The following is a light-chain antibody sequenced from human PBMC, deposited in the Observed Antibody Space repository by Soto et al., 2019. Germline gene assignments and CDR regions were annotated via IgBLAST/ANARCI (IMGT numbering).Light chain of an antibody. Sequence: DIQMTQSPSSLSASVGDRVTISCRASQSIRKYVSWYQQKPGTAPKLLIRAASTLQSGVTSRFRGSGYGTDFTHTISSRQIEDFATYFYQQPDSTPQTFGQGTNVEI. CDR2: AAS. CDR3: QQPDSTPQT. V-gene: IGKV1-39*01. J-gene: IGKJ1*01. CDR1: QSIRKY.